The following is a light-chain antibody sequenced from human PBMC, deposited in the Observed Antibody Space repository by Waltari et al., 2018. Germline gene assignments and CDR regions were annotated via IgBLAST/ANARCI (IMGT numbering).Light chain of an antibody. CDR1: QSISNW. V-gene: IGKV1-5*03. CDR2: KAS. Sequence: DGQMTQSPSTLSASVGDRVTITCRASQSISNWLAWYQQKPGKAPKVLIYKASNLESGVPSRFSGSRSGTEFTLTISSLQPDDCATYYCQQYSTYSRTFGQGTKVEIK. J-gene: IGKJ1*01. CDR3: QQYSTYSRT.